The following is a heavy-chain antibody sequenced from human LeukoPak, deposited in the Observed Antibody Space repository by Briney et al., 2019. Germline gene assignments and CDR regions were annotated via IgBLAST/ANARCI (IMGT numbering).Heavy chain of an antibody. J-gene: IGHJ5*02. D-gene: IGHD6-13*01. CDR1: GYTFTGYY. CDR3: AREISSSWINWFDP. CDR2: INPNSGGT. V-gene: IGHV1-2*02. Sequence: ASVKVSCKASGYTFTGYYMHWVRQAPGQGLEWVGWINPNSGGTNYAQKFQGRVTMTRDTSISTAYMELSRLRSDDTAVYYCAREISSSWINWFDPWGQGTLVTVSS.